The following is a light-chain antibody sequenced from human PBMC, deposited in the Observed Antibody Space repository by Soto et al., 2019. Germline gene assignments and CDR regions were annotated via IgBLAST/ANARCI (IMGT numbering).Light chain of an antibody. V-gene: IGKV4-1*01. CDR2: WAS. J-gene: IGKJ2*01. Sequence: DIVMTQSPDSLAVSLGERASISCKSSQSVLYSSNNKNYLAWYQHKPGQPPKLLIYWASTRDSGVPERFSGRGFGKNFPPPPHTPGGGDGAIYFWQQNFTPPPPFGPGTKL. CDR1: QSVLYSSNNKNY. CDR3: QQNFTPPPP.